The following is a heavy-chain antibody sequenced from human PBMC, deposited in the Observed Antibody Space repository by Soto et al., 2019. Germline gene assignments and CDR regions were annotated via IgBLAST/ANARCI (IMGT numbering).Heavy chain of an antibody. CDR1: GFTFSTYW. Sequence: GGSLRLSCAASGFTFSTYWMSWVRQAPGKGLEWVANIKQDGSDKYYVDSVKGRFTISRNNAKNSLYLQMNSLRAEDTAVYYCAKALAPPREQRPNPLFWVKGTLVP. CDR2: IKQDGSDK. V-gene: IGHV3-7*03. D-gene: IGHD6-25*01. CDR3: AKALAPPREQRPNPLF. J-gene: IGHJ1*01.